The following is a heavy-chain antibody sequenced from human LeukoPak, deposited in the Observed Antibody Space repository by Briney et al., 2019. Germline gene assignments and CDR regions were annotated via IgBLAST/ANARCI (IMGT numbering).Heavy chain of an antibody. J-gene: IGHJ5*02. CDR1: GGSFSGYY. CDR2: INHSGST. CDR3: ARRVWRWLPNWSDP. V-gene: IGHV4-34*01. Sequence: PSETLSLTCAVYGGSFSGYYWSWIRQPPGKGLEWIGEINHSGSTNYNPSLKSRVTISVDTSENQFSLKLSSVTAADTAVYYCARRVWRWLPNWSDPWGQGTLVTVSS. D-gene: IGHD5-12*01.